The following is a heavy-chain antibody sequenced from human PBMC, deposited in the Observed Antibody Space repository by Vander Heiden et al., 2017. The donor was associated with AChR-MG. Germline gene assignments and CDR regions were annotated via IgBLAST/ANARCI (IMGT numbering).Heavy chain of an antibody. Sequence: QVQLVQSGAEVKKPGSSVKVSCKASGGTFSSYAISWVRQAPGQGLEWMGGIIPIFGTANYAQKFQGRVTITADESTSTAYMELSSLRSEETAVYYCASAYGSGSYGYYYYGMDVWGQGTTVTVSS. CDR1: GGTFSSYA. J-gene: IGHJ6*02. V-gene: IGHV1-69*01. CDR2: IIPIFGTA. D-gene: IGHD3-10*01. CDR3: ASAYGSGSYGYYYYGMDV.